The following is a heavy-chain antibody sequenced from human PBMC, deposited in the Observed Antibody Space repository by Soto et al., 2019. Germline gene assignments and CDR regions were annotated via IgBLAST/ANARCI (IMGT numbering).Heavy chain of an antibody. CDR1: GGSISSSSYY. CDR2: IYYSGST. V-gene: IGHV4-39*02. J-gene: IGHJ4*02. D-gene: IGHD2-15*01. Sequence: SETLSLTCTVSGGSISSSSYYWGWIRQPPGKGLEWIGSIYYSGSTYYNPSLKSRVTISVDTSKNQFSLKLSSVTAADTAVYYCTGDYIHCSGGSCSFDYWGQGTLVTVSS. CDR3: TGDYIHCSGGSCSFDY.